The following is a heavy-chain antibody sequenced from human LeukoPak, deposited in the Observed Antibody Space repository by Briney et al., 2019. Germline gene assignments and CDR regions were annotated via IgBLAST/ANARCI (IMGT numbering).Heavy chain of an antibody. CDR2: IIPIFGTA. V-gene: IGHV1-69*01. Sequence: AVKVSCKASGGTFSSYAISWVRQAPGQGLEWMGGIIPIFGTANYAQKFQGRVTITADESTSTAYMELSSLRSEDTAVYYCARDDTMVRGVHNWGQGTLVTVSS. J-gene: IGHJ4*02. CDR3: ARDDTMVRGVHN. D-gene: IGHD3-10*01. CDR1: GGTFSSYA.